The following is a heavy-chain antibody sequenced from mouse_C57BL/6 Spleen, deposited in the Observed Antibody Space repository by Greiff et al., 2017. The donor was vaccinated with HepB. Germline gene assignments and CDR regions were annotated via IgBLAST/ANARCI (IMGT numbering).Heavy chain of an antibody. D-gene: IGHD1-1*01. V-gene: IGHV5-9*04. CDR1: GFTFSSYT. CDR3: ARRTTVVGYFDV. Sequence: EVKLVESGGGLVKPGGSLKLSCAASGFTFSSYTMSWVRQTPEKRLEWVATISGGGGNTYYPDSVKGRFTISRDNAKNNLYLQMSSLRSEDTAVYYCARRTTVVGYFDVWGTGTTVTVSS. CDR2: ISGGGGNT. J-gene: IGHJ1*03.